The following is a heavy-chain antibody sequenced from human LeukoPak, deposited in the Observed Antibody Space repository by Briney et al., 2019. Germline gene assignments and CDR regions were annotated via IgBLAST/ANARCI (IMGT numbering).Heavy chain of an antibody. Sequence: GGSLRLSCAASGFTFSSYAMSWVRQAPGKGLEWVSGISGSGGSTNYADSVKGRFTISRDNSKNTLYLQMNSLRAEDTAVYYCARASGYGYLYYYYGMDVWGQGTTVTVSS. CDR3: ARASGYGYLYYYYGMDV. CDR1: GFTFSSYA. D-gene: IGHD5-18*01. J-gene: IGHJ6*02. V-gene: IGHV3-23*01. CDR2: ISGSGGST.